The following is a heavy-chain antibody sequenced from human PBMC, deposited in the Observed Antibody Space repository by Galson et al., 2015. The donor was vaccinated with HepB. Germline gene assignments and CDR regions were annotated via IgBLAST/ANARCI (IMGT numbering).Heavy chain of an antibody. CDR3: ARGSRYHYGMDV. CDR1: GGSISSYY. D-gene: IGHD6-6*01. V-gene: IGHV4-59*01. J-gene: IGHJ6*02. CDR2: IYYSGST. Sequence: ETLSLTCTVSGGSISSYYWSWIRQPPGKGLEWIGYIYYSGSTNYNPSLKSRVTISVDTSKNQFSLKLSSVTAADTAVYYCARGSRYHYGMDVWGQGTTVTVSS.